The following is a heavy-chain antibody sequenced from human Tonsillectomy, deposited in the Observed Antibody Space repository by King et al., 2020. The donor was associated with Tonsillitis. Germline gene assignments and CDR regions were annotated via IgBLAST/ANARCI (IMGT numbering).Heavy chain of an antibody. CDR2: ISYDGSKK. J-gene: IGHJ4*02. Sequence: VQLVESGGGVVQPGRSLRLSCAASGFTFSNYDMHWVRQAPGKGLEWVAIISYDGSKKYYADSVKGRFTISRDNSRNTLYLQMNSLRAEDTAAYSCARGKYDLEGGFYFDYWGQGTLVTVSS. CDR3: ARGKYDLEGGFYFDY. V-gene: IGHV3-33*05. CDR1: GFTFSNYD. D-gene: IGHD1-1*01.